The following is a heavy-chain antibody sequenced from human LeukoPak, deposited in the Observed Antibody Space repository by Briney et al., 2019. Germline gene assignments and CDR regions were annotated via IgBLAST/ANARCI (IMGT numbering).Heavy chain of an antibody. CDR2: IFYSGST. CDR1: GGSISPHY. CDR3: ARHVGPSRGFDS. V-gene: IGHV4-59*11. Sequence: PSETLSLTCTVSGGSISPHYWSWIRQPPGKGLEWIGYIFYSGSTTYNPSLKSRVTMSVDTSKNQFSLKLSSVTAADTAVYYCARHVGPSRGFDSWGPGTLVTVSS. D-gene: IGHD3-10*01. J-gene: IGHJ4*02.